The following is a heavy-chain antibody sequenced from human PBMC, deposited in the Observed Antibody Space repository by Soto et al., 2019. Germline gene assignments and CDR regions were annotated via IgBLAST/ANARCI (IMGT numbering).Heavy chain of an antibody. CDR2: LNSDGSSI. CDR3: ARGGVYKYYFDY. CDR1: GFTFSSHW. Sequence: EVQLVESGGGLVPPGGSLRLSCAASGFTFSSHWMHWVRQAPGKGLVWVSRLNSDGSSINYADSVRGRFTISRDNAKNTLYRQVNILRAEDTAVYYCARGGVYKYYFDYWGQGTLVTVSS. J-gene: IGHJ4*02. V-gene: IGHV3-74*01. D-gene: IGHD1-20*01.